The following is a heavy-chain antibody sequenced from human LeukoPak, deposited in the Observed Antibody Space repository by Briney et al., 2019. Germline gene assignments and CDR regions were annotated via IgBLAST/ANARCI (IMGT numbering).Heavy chain of an antibody. V-gene: IGHV3-20*01. D-gene: IGHD3-16*01. CDR1: GFTFDDYG. J-gene: IGHJ4*02. CDR2: INWNGGST. CDR3: ARDLDYGADY. Sequence: PGGSLRLSCAASGFTFDDYGMSWVRQAPGKGLEWVSGINWNGGSTGYVDSVKGRFTISRDNAKNSLHLQMNSLRGEDTALYHRARDLDYGADYWGQGTLVTVSS.